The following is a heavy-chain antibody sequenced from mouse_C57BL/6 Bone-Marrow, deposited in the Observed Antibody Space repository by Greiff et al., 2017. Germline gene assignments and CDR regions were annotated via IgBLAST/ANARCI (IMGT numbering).Heavy chain of an antibody. D-gene: IGHD1-1*01. CDR3: ARLEFDGSGGDWYFDV. Sequence: QVQLQQSGPELVKPGASVKLSCKASGYTFTSYDINWVKQRPGQGLEWIGWIDPRDGSTKYNEKFKGKATLTVDTSSSTAYMGLHSLTSEDSAVYFCARLEFDGSGGDWYFDVGGTGTTVTVSS. V-gene: IGHV1-85*01. CDR1: GYTFTSYD. J-gene: IGHJ1*03. CDR2: IDPRDGST.